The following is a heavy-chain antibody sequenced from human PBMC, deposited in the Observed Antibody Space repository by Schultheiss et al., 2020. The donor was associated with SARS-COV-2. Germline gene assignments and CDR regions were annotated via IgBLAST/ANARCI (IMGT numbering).Heavy chain of an antibody. Sequence: GGSLRLSCSASGFTFSSYAMHWVRQAPGKGLEYVSAISSNGGSTYYADSVKGRFTISRDNSKNTLYLQMNSLRAEDTAVYYCARAYYDSSGYCDPPCAFDIWGQGTMVTVSS. CDR2: ISSNGGST. D-gene: IGHD3-22*01. V-gene: IGHV3-64*04. CDR1: GFTFSSYA. CDR3: ARAYYDSSGYCDPPCAFDI. J-gene: IGHJ3*02.